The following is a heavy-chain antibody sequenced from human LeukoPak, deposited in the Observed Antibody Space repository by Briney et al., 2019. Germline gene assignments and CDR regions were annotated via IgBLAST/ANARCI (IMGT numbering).Heavy chain of an antibody. CDR1: GGSISSSSYY. V-gene: IGHV4-39*01. J-gene: IGHJ4*02. CDR2: IYYSGST. CDR3: ARHGYSSGWREYYFDY. D-gene: IGHD6-19*01. Sequence: PSETLSLTCTVSGGSISSSSYYWGWIRQPPGKGLEWIGSIYYSGSTYYNPSLKSRVTISVDTSKNQFSLKLSSVTAADTAVYYCARHGYSSGWREYYFDYWGQGTLVTVSS.